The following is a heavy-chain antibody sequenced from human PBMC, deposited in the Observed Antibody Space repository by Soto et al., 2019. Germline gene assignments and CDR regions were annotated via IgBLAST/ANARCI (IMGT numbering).Heavy chain of an antibody. CDR1: GESISSNNW. CDR2: IIHSGST. Sequence: QVQLQESGPGLVKPSGTLSLSCDVSGESISSNNWWTWVRQPPGKGLEWIGEIIHSGSTYYNPSLKSRVSISVDNSKNHFSLQLNSVTSADTAVYYCARGTVDRIFDSWGQGTVVSVSS. CDR3: ARGTVDRIFDS. V-gene: IGHV4-4*02. D-gene: IGHD5-12*01. J-gene: IGHJ4*02.